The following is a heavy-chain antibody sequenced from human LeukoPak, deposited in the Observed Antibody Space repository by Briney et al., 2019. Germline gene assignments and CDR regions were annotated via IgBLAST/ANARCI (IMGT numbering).Heavy chain of an antibody. V-gene: IGHV3-48*03. CDR2: ISSSGSTI. CDR3: ARDRATYYYGSGSSDK. J-gene: IGHJ4*02. D-gene: IGHD3-10*01. CDR1: GFTFSSYE. Sequence: PGGSLRLSCAASGFTFSSYEMNWVRQAPGKGLEWVSYISSSGSTIYYADSVKGRITISRDNAKNSLYLQMNSLRAEDTAVYYCARDRATYYYGSGSSDKWGQGTLVTVSS.